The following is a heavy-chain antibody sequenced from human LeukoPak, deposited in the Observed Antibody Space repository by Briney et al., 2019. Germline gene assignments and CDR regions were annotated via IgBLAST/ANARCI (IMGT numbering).Heavy chain of an antibody. Sequence: SDTLSLTCTVSGGPIRPYYWSWIRQSPGKGLEWIGYIYHNGNTNYNPSLKSRVTISVDTSKKQFSLKLSSVTAADTALYYCARHWDYSFDYWGQGTLVTVPS. CDR2: IYHNGNT. D-gene: IGHD1-26*01. CDR1: GGPIRPYY. CDR3: ARHWDYSFDY. V-gene: IGHV4-59*08. J-gene: IGHJ4*02.